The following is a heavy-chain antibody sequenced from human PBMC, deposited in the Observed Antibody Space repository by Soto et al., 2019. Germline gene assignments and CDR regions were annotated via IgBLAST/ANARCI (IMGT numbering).Heavy chain of an antibody. CDR2: IVSDGSAI. D-gene: IGHD3-3*02. CDR3: ARDDAFDNENGFDM. CDR1: GFPFSFYG. J-gene: IGHJ3*02. V-gene: IGHV3-33*01. Sequence: VGSLRLSCAVSGFPFSFYGFHWVRQSPGKGLEWLGVIVSDGSAIYHADSLEGRFFISRDNSKDILYLQMNSLRVEDTAVYYCARDDAFDNENGFDMWGQGTMVTVSS.